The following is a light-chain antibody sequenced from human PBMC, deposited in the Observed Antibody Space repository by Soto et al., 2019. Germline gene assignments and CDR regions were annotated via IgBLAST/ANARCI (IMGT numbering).Light chain of an antibody. V-gene: IGKV1-5*01. CDR2: DAS. CDR1: QSISSL. J-gene: IGKJ4*01. Sequence: DIQTTHSPSTLSAYVGERVTITCRASQSISSLSAWYQQKPGKAPKLLIYDASSLESGVPSRFSGGGSGTEFTLTISRLQPADFATYYCQQSYSNRLTLGGGKKV. CDR3: QQSYSNRLT.